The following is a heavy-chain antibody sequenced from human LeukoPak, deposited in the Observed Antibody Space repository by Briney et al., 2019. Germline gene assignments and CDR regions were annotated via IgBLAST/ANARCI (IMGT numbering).Heavy chain of an antibody. CDR2: IKQDGSEK. J-gene: IGHJ4*02. Sequence: PGGSLRLSCAASGFTFSNYWMTWIRQAPGKGLEWVANIKQDGSEKNYVDSVKGRFAIFRDNAKNSLYLQISSLRAEDTAIYYCARDSGNRGYDILDYWGQGTLVTVSS. D-gene: IGHD5-12*01. CDR3: ARDSGNRGYDILDY. CDR1: GFTFSNYW. V-gene: IGHV3-7*03.